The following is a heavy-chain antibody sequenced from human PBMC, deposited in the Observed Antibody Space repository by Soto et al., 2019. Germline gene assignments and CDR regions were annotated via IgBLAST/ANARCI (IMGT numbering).Heavy chain of an antibody. CDR2: IYYAGST. CDR3: ARETVRGKDSEAFDI. Sequence: TLSLTSTVSGGSINTCGCYCSWIRRHPGTGLEWIGHIYYAGSTNYNPSLESRLTVSLDTSKNQFSLKLMSVTAADTAVYYCARETVRGKDSEAFDIWGQGTMVTVSS. J-gene: IGHJ3*02. V-gene: IGHV4-31*03. CDR1: GGSINTCGCY. D-gene: IGHD2-21*01.